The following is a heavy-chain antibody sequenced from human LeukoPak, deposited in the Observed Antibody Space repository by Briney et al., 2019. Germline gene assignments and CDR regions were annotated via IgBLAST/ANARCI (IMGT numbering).Heavy chain of an antibody. D-gene: IGHD3-22*01. CDR2: FDPEDGET. CDR1: GYTLTELS. CDR3: ATGYYYDSSGYDRNWFDP. V-gene: IGHV1-24*01. J-gene: IGHJ5*02. Sequence: ASVKVSCKVSGYTLTELSMHWVRQAPGKGLEWMGGFDPEDGETIYAQKFQDRVTMTEDTSTDTAYMELSSLRSGDTAVYYCATGYYYDSSGYDRNWFDPWGQGTLVTVSS.